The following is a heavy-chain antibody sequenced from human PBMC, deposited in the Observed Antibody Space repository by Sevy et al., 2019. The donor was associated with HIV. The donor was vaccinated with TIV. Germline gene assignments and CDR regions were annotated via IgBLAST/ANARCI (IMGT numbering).Heavy chain of an antibody. D-gene: IGHD3-16*01. CDR1: GFSFSRYG. CDR3: AKGLSSIYPYSMDV. CDR2: ISFDGDNK. Sequence: GGSLRLSCEASGFSFSRYGMHWVRQVAGKGLEWVAVISFDGDNKYYSHSVRGRFDISRDNSENTMHLQMNNLRLDDTAVYYCAKGLSSIYPYSMDVWGQGTTVTVSS. V-gene: IGHV3-30*18. J-gene: IGHJ6*02.